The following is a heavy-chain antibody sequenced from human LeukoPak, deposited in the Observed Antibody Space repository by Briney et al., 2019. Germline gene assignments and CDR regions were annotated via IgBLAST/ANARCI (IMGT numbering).Heavy chain of an antibody. CDR1: GFTFSSAA. J-gene: IGHJ4*02. V-gene: IGHV3-23*01. CDR3: AKGPQLYSGYHPDY. Sequence: GGSLRLSCAASGFTFSSAAMTWVRQAPGMGLEWVSTITGSDDETYYAGSVKGRFTISRDFSRNTLHLQLNSLRTEDTAVYYCAKGPQLYSGYHPDYWGQGTLVTVSS. D-gene: IGHD5-12*01. CDR2: ITGSDDET.